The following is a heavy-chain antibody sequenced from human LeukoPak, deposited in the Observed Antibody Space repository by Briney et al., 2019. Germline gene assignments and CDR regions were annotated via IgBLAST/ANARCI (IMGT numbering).Heavy chain of an antibody. J-gene: IGHJ4*02. Sequence: TGGSLRLSCAASGFTFSRSAMHWVRQAPGKELEWVAIISYDGGNKYYADSVKGRFTISRDNSKNTLYLQMNSLRAEDTAVYYCARSTDVKVATIWGASFGPYDYWGQGTLVTVSS. CDR3: ARSTDVKVATIWGASFGPYDY. V-gene: IGHV3-30*04. D-gene: IGHD5-12*01. CDR2: ISYDGGNK. CDR1: GFTFSRSA.